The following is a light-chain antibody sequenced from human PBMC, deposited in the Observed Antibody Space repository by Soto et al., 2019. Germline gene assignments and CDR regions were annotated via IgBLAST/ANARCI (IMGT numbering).Light chain of an antibody. CDR2: EVT. V-gene: IGLV2-8*01. Sequence: QSALTQPPSASGSPGQSVTISCTGTSSDVGGYNYVSWYQQYPGRAPKLMIYEVTKRPSGVPDRFSGSKSGNTASLTVSGLQAEDEADYHCSSYAASNNFHFVFGGGTKLTVL. CDR3: SSYAASNNFHFV. J-gene: IGLJ3*02. CDR1: SSDVGGYNY.